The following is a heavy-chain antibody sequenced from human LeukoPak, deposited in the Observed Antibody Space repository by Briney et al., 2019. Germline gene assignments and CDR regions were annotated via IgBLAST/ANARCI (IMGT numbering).Heavy chain of an antibody. Sequence: GGSLRLSCAASGFIFSSYAMSWVRQAPGKGLEWVHTLIRIGVRTYYADFLKGGFTFSRATSKTTRYLQIDSLKPEDRAFYNFAKDYGDNRNNWFDPWGQGTLVTVSS. CDR1: GFIFSSYA. CDR3: AKDYGDNRNNWFDP. CDR2: LIRIGVRT. J-gene: IGHJ5*02. V-gene: IGHV3-23*01. D-gene: IGHD4-17*01.